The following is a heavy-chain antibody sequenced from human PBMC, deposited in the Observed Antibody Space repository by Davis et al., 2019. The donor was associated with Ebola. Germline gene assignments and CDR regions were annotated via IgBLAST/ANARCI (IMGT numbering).Heavy chain of an antibody. CDR3: ARDENYYGSGSYYYAFDI. V-gene: IGHV3-21*01. Sequence: GGSLRLSCAASGFTFDDHWMNWVRQAPGKGLEWVSSISSSSSYIYYADSVKGRFTISRDNAKNSLYLQMNSLRAEDTAVYYCARDENYYGSGSYYYAFDIWGQGTMVTVSS. D-gene: IGHD3-10*01. CDR2: ISSSSSYI. J-gene: IGHJ3*02. CDR1: GFTFDDHW.